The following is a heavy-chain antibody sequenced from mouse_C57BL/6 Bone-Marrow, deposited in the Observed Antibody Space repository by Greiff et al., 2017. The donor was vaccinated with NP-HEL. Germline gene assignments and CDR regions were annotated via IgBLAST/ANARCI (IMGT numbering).Heavy chain of an antibody. V-gene: IGHV5-9-1*02. CDR2: ISSGGDYI. CDR1: GFTFSSYA. Sequence: EVMLVESGEGLVKPGGSLKLSCAASGFTFSSYAMSWVRQTPEKRLVWVAYISSGGDYIYYADTVKGRFTISRDNARNTLYLQMSSLKSEDTAMYYCTRPDWYFDVWGTGTTVTVSS. J-gene: IGHJ1*03. CDR3: TRPDWYFDV.